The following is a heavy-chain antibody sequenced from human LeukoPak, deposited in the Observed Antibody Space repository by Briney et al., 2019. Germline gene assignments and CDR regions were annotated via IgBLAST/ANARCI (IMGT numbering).Heavy chain of an antibody. CDR3: ARGAHYYGSGSYIPYYYYYYMDV. CDR2: IYYNGST. Sequence: SETLSLTCTVSGGSISSYYWSWIRQPPGKGLEWIGYIYYNGSTNYNPSLKSRVTISVDTSKNQFSLKLSSVTAADTAVYYCARGAHYYGSGSYIPYYYYYYMDVWGKGTTVTVSS. CDR1: GGSISSYY. D-gene: IGHD3-10*01. V-gene: IGHV4-59*01. J-gene: IGHJ6*03.